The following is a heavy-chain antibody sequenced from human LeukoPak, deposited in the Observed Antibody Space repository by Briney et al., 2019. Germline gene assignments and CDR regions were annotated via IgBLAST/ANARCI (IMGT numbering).Heavy chain of an antibody. CDR1: GYTFTGYY. Sequence: GASVKVSCKASGYTFTGYYMHWVRQAHGPGLEWMGWINPNSGGTNYAQKFQGRVTMTRDTSISAAYMELSRLRSDDTAVYYCARDSGYGGNSIDYWGQGTLVTVPS. CDR3: ARDSGYGGNSIDY. D-gene: IGHD4-23*01. V-gene: IGHV1-2*02. J-gene: IGHJ4*02. CDR2: INPNSGGT.